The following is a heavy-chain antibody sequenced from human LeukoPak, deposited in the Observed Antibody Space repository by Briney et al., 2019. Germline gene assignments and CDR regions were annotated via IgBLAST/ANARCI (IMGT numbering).Heavy chain of an antibody. CDR3: ARDGLTTVTTWNAFDI. D-gene: IGHD4-17*01. CDR2: IYYSGST. J-gene: IGHJ3*02. Sequence: SETLSLTCTVSGGSISSNNYYWGWIRQPPGKGLEWIGYIYYSGSTYYNPSLKSRVTISVDTSKNQFSLKLSSVTAADTAVYYCARDGLTTVTTWNAFDIWGQGTMVTVSS. CDR1: GGSISSNNYY. V-gene: IGHV4-31*03.